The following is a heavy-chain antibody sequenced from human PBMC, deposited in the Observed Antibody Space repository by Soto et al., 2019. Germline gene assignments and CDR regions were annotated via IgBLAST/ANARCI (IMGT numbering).Heavy chain of an antibody. CDR3: ARVRNNNDKRLDV. CDR2: SWYDGKT. CDR1: GITLAAHG. D-gene: IGHD2-8*01. Sequence: EHLVESGGGMVHPGTSLRLSCATSGITLAAHGMHWVRQAPGKGLEWVALSWYDGKTFYGDSVKGRFTISRDTSTVFLDMRALRPDDTAVYFCARVRNNNDKRLDVWGQGTTVIVS. J-gene: IGHJ6*02. V-gene: IGHV3-33*01.